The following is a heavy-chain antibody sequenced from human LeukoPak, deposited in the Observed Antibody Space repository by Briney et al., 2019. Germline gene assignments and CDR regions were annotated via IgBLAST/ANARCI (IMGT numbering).Heavy chain of an antibody. CDR3: ARDLYYYDSSGYYPPGY. V-gene: IGHV1-46*01. D-gene: IGHD3-22*01. CDR2: INPSGGST. J-gene: IGHJ4*02. Sequence: ASVKVSCKASGGTFSSYAISWVRQAPGQGLEWMGIINPSGGSTSYAQKFQGRVTMTRDTSTSTVYMELSSLRSEDTAVYYCARDLYYYDSSGYYPPGYWGQGTLVTVSS. CDR1: GGTFSSYA.